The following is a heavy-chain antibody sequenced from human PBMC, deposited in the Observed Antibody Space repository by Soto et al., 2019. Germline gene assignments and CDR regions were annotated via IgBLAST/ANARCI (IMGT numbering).Heavy chain of an antibody. CDR2: IWYDGSNK. J-gene: IGHJ4*02. V-gene: IGHV3-33*01. CDR3: ARAGTTGTTAPRRIGGH. D-gene: IGHD1-1*01. CDR1: GFSFSSYG. Sequence: QVQLVESGGGVVQPGRSLRLSCAASGFSFSSYGMHWVRQAPGKGLEWVAVIWYDGSNKYYADSVKGRFTISRDNSKNTLYLEMNCLRAEDTAVYYCARAGTTGTTAPRRIGGHWGQGTLVTVSS.